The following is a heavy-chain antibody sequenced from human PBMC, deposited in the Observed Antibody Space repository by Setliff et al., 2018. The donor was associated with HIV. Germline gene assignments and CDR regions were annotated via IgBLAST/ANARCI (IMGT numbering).Heavy chain of an antibody. CDR3: ARAFFFDTSGYRSYYHYMDV. CDR1: GGSFTGFY. D-gene: IGHD3-22*01. V-gene: IGHV4-59*01. J-gene: IGHJ6*03. Sequence: SETLSLTCTVYGGSFTGFYWRWIRQAPGRGLEWIGYIDYSGSTNQNPSLKSRVTMSVDTSKNQFSLRLSSVTAADTATYYCARAFFFDTSGYRSYYHYMDVWGKGTTVTVSS. CDR2: IDYSGST.